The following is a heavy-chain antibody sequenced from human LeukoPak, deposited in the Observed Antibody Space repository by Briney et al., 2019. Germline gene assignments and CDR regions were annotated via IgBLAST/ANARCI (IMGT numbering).Heavy chain of an antibody. CDR1: GFTFSSYS. CDR2: ISSSSSYI. V-gene: IGHV3-21*01. CDR3: ARAGYSSSWYDYYYYYMDV. J-gene: IGHJ6*03. Sequence: GGSLRLSCAASGFTFSSYSMNWVRQAPGKGLEWVSSISSSSSYIYYADSVKGRFTISRDNAKNSLYLQMNRLRAEDTAVHYCARAGYSSSWYDYYYYYMDVWGKGTTVTVSS. D-gene: IGHD6-13*01.